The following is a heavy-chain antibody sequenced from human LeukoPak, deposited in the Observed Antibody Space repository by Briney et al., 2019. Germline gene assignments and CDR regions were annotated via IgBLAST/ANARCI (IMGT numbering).Heavy chain of an antibody. J-gene: IGHJ5*02. CDR3: ARAGPPGSSWSDSWFDP. CDR2: VYYSGST. V-gene: IGHV4-39*07. CDR1: GGSISSSTYY. D-gene: IGHD6-13*01. Sequence: PSETLSLTCTVSGGSISSSTYYWGWIRQPPGKGLEWIGNVYYSGSTYYNPSLKSRVTISGDTSKNQFSLKLTSVTAADTAVYYCARAGPPGSSWSDSWFDPWGQGTLVTVSS.